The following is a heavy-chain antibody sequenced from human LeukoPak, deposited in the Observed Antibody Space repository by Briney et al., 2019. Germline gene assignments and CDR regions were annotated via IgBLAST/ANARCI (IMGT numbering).Heavy chain of an antibody. CDR1: GGSISSYY. D-gene: IGHD3-9*01. Sequence: PSENLSLTCTVSGGSISSYYWSWIRQPPGKGLEWIGYIYYSGSTNYNPSLKSRVTISVDTSKNQFSLKLSSVTAADTAVYYCARHSWGYYDILTGATGWFDPWGQGTLVTVSS. CDR3: ARHSWGYYDILTGATGWFDP. J-gene: IGHJ5*02. V-gene: IGHV4-59*08. CDR2: IYYSGST.